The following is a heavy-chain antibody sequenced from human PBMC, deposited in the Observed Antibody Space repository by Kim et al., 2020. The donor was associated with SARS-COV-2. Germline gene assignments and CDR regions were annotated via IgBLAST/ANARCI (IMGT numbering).Heavy chain of an antibody. D-gene: IGHD5-18*01. CDR2: IYSGGST. CDR1: GFTVSSNY. Sequence: GGSLRLSCAASGFTVSSNYTSWVRQAPGKGLEWVSVIYSGGSTYYADSVKGRFTISRDNSKNTLYLQMNSLRAEDTAVYYCARDLGGYSYGPGSDYWGQGTLVTVSS. CDR3: ARDLGGYSYGPGSDY. J-gene: IGHJ4*02. V-gene: IGHV3-53*01.